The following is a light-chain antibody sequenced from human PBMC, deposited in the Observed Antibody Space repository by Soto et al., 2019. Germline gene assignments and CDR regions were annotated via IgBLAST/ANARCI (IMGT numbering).Light chain of an antibody. CDR2: EAT. V-gene: IGLV2-23*01. CDR3: CSYAGSNSWV. Sequence: QSALTQPASVSGSPGQSITISFTGTSSDVGNYDLVSWYQHHPGEAPKLLIYEATRRPSGVPNRFSGSKSGNTASLTISGLRAEDEAYYYCCSYAGSNSWVFGGGTKLTVL. J-gene: IGLJ3*02. CDR1: SSDVGNYDL.